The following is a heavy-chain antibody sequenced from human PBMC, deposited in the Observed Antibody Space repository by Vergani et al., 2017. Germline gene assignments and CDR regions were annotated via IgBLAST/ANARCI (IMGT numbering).Heavy chain of an antibody. V-gene: IGHV4-38-2*01. Sequence: QVQLQESGPGLVKPSETLSLTCAVSGYSISSGYYWGWIRQPPGKGLEWIGSIYHSGSTYYNPSLKSRVTISVDTSKNQFSLKLSSVTAADTAVYYCAGRSYDSSGYYYGYWGQGTLVTVSS. J-gene: IGHJ4*02. D-gene: IGHD3-22*01. CDR3: AGRSYDSSGYYYGY. CDR2: IYHSGST. CDR1: GYSISSGYY.